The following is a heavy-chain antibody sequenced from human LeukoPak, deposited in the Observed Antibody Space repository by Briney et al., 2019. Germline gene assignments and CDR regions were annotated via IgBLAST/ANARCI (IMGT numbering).Heavy chain of an antibody. CDR2: ISYDGSNK. Sequence: PGGSLRLSCAASGFTFSSYGMHWVRQAPGKGLEWVAVISYDGSNKYYADSVKGRFTISRDNSKNTLYLQMNSLRAEDTAVYYCAKTSLRGGHDSSGYSSNYFDYWGQGTLVTVSS. D-gene: IGHD3-22*01. CDR1: GFTFSSYG. CDR3: AKTSLRGGHDSSGYSSNYFDY. V-gene: IGHV3-30*18. J-gene: IGHJ4*02.